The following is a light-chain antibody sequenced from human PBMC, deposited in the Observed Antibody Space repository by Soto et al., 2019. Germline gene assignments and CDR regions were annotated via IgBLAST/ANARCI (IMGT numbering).Light chain of an antibody. Sequence: HSVLTQPAPVSGSPGQSITISCTGTSSDVGSYNLVSWYQQHPGKAPKLMIYEGSKRPSGVSNRFSGSKSGNTASLTISGLQAEDEADYYCCSYAGSSTYVFGTGTKVTVX. J-gene: IGLJ1*01. V-gene: IGLV2-23*01. CDR2: EGS. CDR3: CSYAGSSTYV. CDR1: SSDVGSYNL.